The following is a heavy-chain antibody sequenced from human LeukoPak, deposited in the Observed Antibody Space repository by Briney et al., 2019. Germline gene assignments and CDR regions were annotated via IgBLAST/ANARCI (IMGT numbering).Heavy chain of an antibody. CDR2: INPNSFAT. D-gene: IGHD1-7*01. CDR3: ARGEGYNWNYGGGYYFDY. CDR1: GYTFTDYY. J-gene: IGHJ4*02. V-gene: IGHV1-2*02. Sequence: ASLKVSCKASGYTFTDYYMHWVRQAPGQGLEWMGWINPNSFATSYAQKFQGRVTMTRDSSINTAYMELSSLRSDDTAAYFCARGEGYNWNYGGGYYFDYWGQGTLVTVSS.